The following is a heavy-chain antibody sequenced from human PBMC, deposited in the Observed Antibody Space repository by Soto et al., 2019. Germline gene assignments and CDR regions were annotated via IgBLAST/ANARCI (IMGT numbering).Heavy chain of an antibody. D-gene: IGHD6-19*01. CDR2: MNPNSGNT. V-gene: IGHV1-2*04. Sequence: ASVKVSCKASGDTFNFYSINWVRQATGQGLEWMGWMNPNSGNTGYAQKFQGWVTMTRDTSISTAYMELSRLRSDDTAVYYCARAPGIAVAGDNWFDPWGQGTLVTVSS. CDR3: ARAPGIAVAGDNWFDP. J-gene: IGHJ5*02. CDR1: GDTFNFYS.